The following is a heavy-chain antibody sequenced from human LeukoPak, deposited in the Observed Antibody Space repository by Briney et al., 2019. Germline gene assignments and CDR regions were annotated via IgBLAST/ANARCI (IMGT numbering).Heavy chain of an antibody. CDR1: GFTVSGSS. V-gene: IGHV3-53*01. CDR3: ARDKEGVNDY. Sequence: GGSLRLSCAASGFTVSGSSMSWVRQAPGKGLEWVSDIYGGGSTFYADSVKGRITISRDNSKNTLYLQMNSVIAEDTAVYYCARDKEGVNDYWGQGTLVTVSS. D-gene: IGHD2-21*01. CDR2: IYGGGST. J-gene: IGHJ4*02.